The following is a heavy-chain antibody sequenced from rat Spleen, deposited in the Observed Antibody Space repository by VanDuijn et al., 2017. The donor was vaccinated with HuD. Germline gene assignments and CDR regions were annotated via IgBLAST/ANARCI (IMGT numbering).Heavy chain of an antibody. Sequence: EVKLVEFGGGLVQPGGSMKLSCAASGFAYNNYYMAWIRQAPRKGLEWIATISYDGSTSYYRYSVKDRSTISRDNEKSTLYLQMDNLRSEDTATYYCTRHDYYEGSYYLNWFAHWGKGTLVTVSS. V-gene: IGHV5-25*01. J-gene: IGHJ3*01. D-gene: IGHD1-12*02. CDR2: ISYDGSTS. CDR1: GFAYNNYY. CDR3: TRHDYYEGSYYLNWFAH.